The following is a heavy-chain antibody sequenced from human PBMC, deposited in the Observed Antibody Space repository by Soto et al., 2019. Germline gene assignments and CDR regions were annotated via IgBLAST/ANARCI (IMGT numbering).Heavy chain of an antibody. CDR3: EHKVREVYTYVDYCEY. CDR2: IYWDDDK. Sequence: SGPTLVNPTQTLTLTCTFSGFSLSTSGVAVGWIRQPPGKALEWLAVIYWDDDKYYSPSLKSRLTITKDTSKNQVVLKMTKMNPVDPATYYCEHKVREVYTYVDYCEYWGQGTLVTGSS. CDR1: GFSLSTSGVA. D-gene: IGHD2-2*02. J-gene: IGHJ4*02. V-gene: IGHV2-5*02.